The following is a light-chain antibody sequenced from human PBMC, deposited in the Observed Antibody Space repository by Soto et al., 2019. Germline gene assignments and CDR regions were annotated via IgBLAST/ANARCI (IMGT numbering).Light chain of an antibody. CDR3: QQYSSSPLT. J-gene: IGKJ3*01. CDR2: GAS. CDR1: QSVRSSY. Sequence: EIVLMQSPGTLSLSPGERATLSCRASQSVRSSYLAWYQQKPGQAPRLLIYGASSRATGIPDRFSGSGSGTDFTFIVSRLEPEDSAVYYCQQYSSSPLTFGPGTKVEIK. V-gene: IGKV3-20*01.